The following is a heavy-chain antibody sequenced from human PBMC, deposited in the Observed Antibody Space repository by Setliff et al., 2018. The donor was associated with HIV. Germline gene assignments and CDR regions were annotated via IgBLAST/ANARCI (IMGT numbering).Heavy chain of an antibody. J-gene: IGHJ5*02. V-gene: IGHV4-59*11. Sequence: SETLSLTCTVSGGSISSHYWIWIRQPPGKGLEWIGEIDHSGSTNYNPSHRSRVIMSADTPKSQFSLNLTSLTAGDTAVYYCARGTKGSRWSVTRINWFDTWGQGTLVTVSS. CDR3: ARGTKGSRWSVTRINWFDT. D-gene: IGHD6-13*01. CDR2: IDHSGST. CDR1: GGSISSHY.